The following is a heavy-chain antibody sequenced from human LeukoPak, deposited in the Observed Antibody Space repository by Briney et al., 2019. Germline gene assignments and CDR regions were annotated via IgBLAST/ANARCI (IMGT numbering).Heavy chain of an antibody. CDR3: ARKEYFGESLLNY. CDR1: GASISSSNW. D-gene: IGHD3-10*01. V-gene: IGHV4-4*02. J-gene: IGHJ4*02. CDR2: IYHDGDT. Sequence: SETLSLTCAVSGASISSSNWWSWVRQPPGQGLEWIGEIYHDGDTNYNPSLKSRVTISVDKSENQFSLKLNSVTAADTAVYYCARKEYFGESLLNYWGQGTLVTV.